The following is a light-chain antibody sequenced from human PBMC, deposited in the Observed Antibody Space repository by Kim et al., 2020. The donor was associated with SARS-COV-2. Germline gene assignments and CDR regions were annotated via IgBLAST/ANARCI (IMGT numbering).Light chain of an antibody. J-gene: IGLJ3*02. CDR2: GKY. V-gene: IGLV3-19*01. CDR1: SLRNYY. Sequence: ALGQTVRLTCQGDSLRNYYATWYQQRPGQAPVLVLYGKYNRPSGIPDRFSGSASENTASLTITGAQAEDEADYYCNSRDSSGDHVVFGGGTQLTVL. CDR3: NSRDSSGDHVV.